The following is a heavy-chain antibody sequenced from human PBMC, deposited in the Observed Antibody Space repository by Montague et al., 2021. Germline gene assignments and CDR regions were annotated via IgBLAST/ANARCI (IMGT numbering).Heavy chain of an antibody. D-gene: IGHD6-13*01. V-gene: IGHV2-5*02. J-gene: IGHJ5*01. CDR2: IYWDDEN. CDR3: AHRVVWAAGQNGFDV. CDR1: GFSISTSSAG. Sequence: PALVKPTQTLTLTCTFPGFSISTSSAGVGWIRQSPGKALEWLALIYWDDENRYSPSLKRRLTITKYTSNNQVALTMTNIAPVDTGTYYCAHRVVWAAGQNGFDVWGQGTLVTVSS.